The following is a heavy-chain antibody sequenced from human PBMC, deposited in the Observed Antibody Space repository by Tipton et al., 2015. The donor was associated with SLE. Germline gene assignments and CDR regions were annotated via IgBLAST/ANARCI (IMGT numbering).Heavy chain of an antibody. J-gene: IGHJ6*02. CDR1: GGSISSGDYY. V-gene: IGHV4-30-4*08. Sequence: LRLSCTVSGGSISSGDYYWAWIRQPPGKGLEWIGYIYYIGDTYYNPSLKSRVTISVDTSKNQFSVKLTSVTAADTAVYYCARAGAMDIWGQGTTVTVSS. CDR2: IYYIGDT. CDR3: ARAGAMDI. D-gene: IGHD3-10*01.